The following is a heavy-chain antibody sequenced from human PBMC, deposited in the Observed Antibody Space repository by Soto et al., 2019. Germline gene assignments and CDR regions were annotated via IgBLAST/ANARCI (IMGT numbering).Heavy chain of an antibody. V-gene: IGHV4-34*01. CDR3: ARGSHAEYCSGGSCYSIHYYMDV. J-gene: IGHJ6*03. CDR2: INHSGST. Sequence: SETLSLTCAVYGGSFSGYYWSWIRQPPGKGLEWIGEINHSGSTNYNPSLKSRVTISVDTSKNQFSLKLSSVTAADTAVYYCARGSHAEYCSGGSCYSIHYYMDVWGKGTTVTVSS. D-gene: IGHD2-15*01. CDR1: GGSFSGYY.